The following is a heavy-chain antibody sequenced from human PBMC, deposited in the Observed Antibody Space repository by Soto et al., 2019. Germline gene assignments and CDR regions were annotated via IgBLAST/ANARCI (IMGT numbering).Heavy chain of an antibody. CDR2: IIPNSGGT. Sequence: ASVNVSCKASGYIFSGFYIQWVRQVLGQGLEWMGWIIPNSGGTKYAQKLQGRVTMTTDTSTSTAYMELRSLRSDDTAVYYCARDTNWARDAFDIWGQGTMVTV. CDR3: ARDTNWARDAFDI. J-gene: IGHJ3*02. D-gene: IGHD3-16*01. V-gene: IGHV1-2*02. CDR1: GYIFSGFY.